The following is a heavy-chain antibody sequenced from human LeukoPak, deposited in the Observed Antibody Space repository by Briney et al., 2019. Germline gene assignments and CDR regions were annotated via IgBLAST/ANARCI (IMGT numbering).Heavy chain of an antibody. CDR1: GFTFSGYF. D-gene: IGHD3-22*01. CDR3: AREFVYYYGSSGYYKRWYFDF. J-gene: IGHJ4*02. V-gene: IGHV3-7*01. Sequence: GGSLRLSCATSGFTFSGYFVTWVRQAPGKGLEWVANILQDGSEKYYVDSVKGRFTISRDNSKNTLYLQMNSLRAEDTALYYFAREFVYYYGSSGYYKRWYFDFWGQGTLVTVSS. CDR2: ILQDGSEK.